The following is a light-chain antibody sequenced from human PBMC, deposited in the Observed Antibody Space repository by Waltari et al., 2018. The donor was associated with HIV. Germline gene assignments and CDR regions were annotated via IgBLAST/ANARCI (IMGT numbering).Light chain of an antibody. CDR1: SSNIERNT. CDR3: AAWDDSLDGYV. CDR2: SSN. Sequence: QSVLTQPPSASGTPGQRVTISCSGSSSNIERNTVNWYQQFPGTTPKVVIYSSNHGPSGVPDLFSCARSGTSASLAISGRQSEDEAHYYCAAWDDSLDGYVVGPGTEVTVL. V-gene: IGLV1-44*01. J-gene: IGLJ1*01.